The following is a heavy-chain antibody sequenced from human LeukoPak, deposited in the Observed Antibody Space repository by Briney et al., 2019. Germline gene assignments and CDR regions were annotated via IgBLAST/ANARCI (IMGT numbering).Heavy chain of an antibody. CDR1: GFSFSSNT. V-gene: IGHV3-23*01. J-gene: IGHJ4*02. D-gene: IGHD2/OR15-2a*01. Sequence: SAGSLRLSCAGSGFSFSSNTMSWVRQAPGRGLEWVSAISNNGGRTDYADSVKGRFTISRDNSKSTLYLHMDSLRAEDTAVYYCARDEDTSALSEYWGQGTLVTVSS. CDR2: ISNNGGRT. CDR3: ARDEDTSALSEY.